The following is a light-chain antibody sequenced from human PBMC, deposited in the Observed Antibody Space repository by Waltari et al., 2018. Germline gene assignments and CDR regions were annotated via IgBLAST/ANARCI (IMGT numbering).Light chain of an antibody. CDR1: NIGTKS. CDR3: QVWDSSSDHRV. V-gene: IGLV3-21*04. J-gene: IGLJ3*02. CDR2: YDS. Sequence: SYVLSQPPSVSVAPGETARITCEENNIGTKSVHWYKQRPGQAPELVLYYDSDRPSGIPEGFSGFNAGDTAILTISRVEAGDEADYYCQVWDSSSDHRVFGGGTKVTVL.